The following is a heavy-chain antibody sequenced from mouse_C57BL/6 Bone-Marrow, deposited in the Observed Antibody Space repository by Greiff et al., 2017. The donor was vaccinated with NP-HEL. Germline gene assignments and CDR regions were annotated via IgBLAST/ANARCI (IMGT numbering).Heavy chain of an antibody. CDR1: GFTFSDYG. CDR3: ARQGYYGSDWYFDV. Sequence: EVKLMESGGGLVQPGGSLKLSCAASGFTFSDYGMAWVRQAPRKGPEWVAFISNLAYSIYYADTVTGRFTISRENAKNTLYLEMSSLRSEDTAMYYCARQGYYGSDWYFDVWGTGTTVTVSS. CDR2: ISNLAYSI. V-gene: IGHV5-15*01. J-gene: IGHJ1*03. D-gene: IGHD1-1*01.